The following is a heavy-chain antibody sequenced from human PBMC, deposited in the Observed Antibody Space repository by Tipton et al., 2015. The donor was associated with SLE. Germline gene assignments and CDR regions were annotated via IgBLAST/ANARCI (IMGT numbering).Heavy chain of an antibody. CDR2: VYYTGNT. J-gene: IGHJ4*02. V-gene: IGHV4-39*07. CDR3: ARDTRDWFLSES. D-gene: IGHD3-9*01. CDR1: GGSISSGGYY. Sequence: TLSLTCTVSGGSISSGGYYWSWIRQSPGKGLGWVGTVYYTGNTFYNPSLKSRVTISVDTSKNQFSLNLSSVTAADTAVYYCARDTRDWFLSESWGQGALVTVSS.